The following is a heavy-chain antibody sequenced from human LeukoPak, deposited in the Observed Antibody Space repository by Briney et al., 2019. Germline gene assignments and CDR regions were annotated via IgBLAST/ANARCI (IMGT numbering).Heavy chain of an antibody. J-gene: IGHJ4*02. Sequence: GGSLRLSCAASGFTFSSHAMHWVRQAPGKGLEWTAIISYDGSKKFYADSVKGRFTISRDNSKNTLSLQMNSLRAEDTAVYYCARDGSVVANPTYYFDYWGQGTLVTVSP. D-gene: IGHD5-12*01. CDR2: ISYDGSKK. CDR1: GFTFSSHA. CDR3: ARDGSVVANPTYYFDY. V-gene: IGHV3-30-3*01.